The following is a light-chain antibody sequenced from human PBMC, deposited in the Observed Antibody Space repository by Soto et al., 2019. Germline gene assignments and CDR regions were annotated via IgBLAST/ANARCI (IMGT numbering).Light chain of an antibody. V-gene: IGLV2-14*01. CDR3: SSYTSSSPLV. CDR1: RSDVGGYNY. Sequence: QSALTQPASVSGSPGQSITISCTGTRSDVGGYNYVSWYQQHPGKAPKHRIYDVSNRPSGVSNRFSGSKSGNTASLTISGLQAEDEADYYCSSYTSSSPLVFGTGTKLTVL. J-gene: IGLJ1*01. CDR2: DVS.